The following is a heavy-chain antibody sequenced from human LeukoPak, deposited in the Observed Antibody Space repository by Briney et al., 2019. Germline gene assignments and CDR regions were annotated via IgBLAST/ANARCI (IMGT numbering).Heavy chain of an antibody. CDR2: MSDSGQT. D-gene: IGHD3-22*01. Sequence: SETLSLTCSGSGVSMTNDRWNWIRQAPGKGLDWIGHMSDSGQTDYNPSLRSRATVSVDTPKSQCSLRLTSVTSADKAVYYCARITGYFDSGGSYYWRFFDYWGQGRLVTVSS. V-gene: IGHV4-59*01. J-gene: IGHJ4*02. CDR1: GVSMTNDR. CDR3: ARITGYFDSGGSYYWRFFDY.